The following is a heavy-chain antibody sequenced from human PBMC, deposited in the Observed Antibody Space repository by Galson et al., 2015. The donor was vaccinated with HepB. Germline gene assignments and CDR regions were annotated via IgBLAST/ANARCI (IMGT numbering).Heavy chain of an antibody. J-gene: IGHJ3*02. Sequence: SLRLSCAASGFTFSSYSMNWVRQAPGKGLEWVSSISSSSSYIYYADSVKGRFTISRDNAKNSLYLQMNSLRAEATAVYYCARDKSWIAAAGTRPGAFDIWGQGTMVTVSS. CDR2: ISSSSSYI. V-gene: IGHV3-21*01. CDR1: GFTFSSYS. CDR3: ARDKSWIAAAGTRPGAFDI. D-gene: IGHD6-13*01.